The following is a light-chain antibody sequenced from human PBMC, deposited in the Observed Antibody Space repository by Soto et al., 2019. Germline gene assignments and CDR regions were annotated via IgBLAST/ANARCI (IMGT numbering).Light chain of an antibody. J-gene: IGKJ3*01. CDR1: QSVGSF. CDR2: DAS. CDR3: QHRSNWLGT. V-gene: IGKV3-11*01. Sequence: EIVLTQSPATLSLCPGERATLSCRASQSVGSFLAWYQQKSGQTPRLLIYDASNRAPGIPARFGGSGSGTDFTLNISSLEPEDFAVYYCQHRSNWLGTFGPGTKVDIK.